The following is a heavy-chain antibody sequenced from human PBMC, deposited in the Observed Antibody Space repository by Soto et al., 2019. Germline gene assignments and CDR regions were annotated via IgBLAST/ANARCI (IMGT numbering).Heavy chain of an antibody. Sequence: QVQLQQWGAGLLKPSETLSLTCAVYGGSFSGYYWSWIRQPPGKGLEWIREINHSGSTNYNPSLKRRVPKSADTSKNHFSLKLSSVAAADTAVYYCAKTMAMVRGVKGWFDPWGQGTLVTVSS. CDR1: GGSFSGYY. D-gene: IGHD3-10*01. V-gene: IGHV4-34*01. CDR2: INHSGST. J-gene: IGHJ5*02. CDR3: AKTMAMVRGVKGWFDP.